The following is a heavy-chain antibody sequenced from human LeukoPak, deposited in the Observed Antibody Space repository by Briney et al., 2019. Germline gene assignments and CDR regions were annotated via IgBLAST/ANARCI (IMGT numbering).Heavy chain of an antibody. CDR2: ISSSGSTI. V-gene: IGHV3-48*03. CDR1: GFTFSSYE. D-gene: IGHD6-13*01. CDR3: ARGWSSVSYYFQY. Sequence: PGGSLRLSCAASGFTFSSYEMNWVRQAPGKGLEWVSYISSSGSTIYYADSVKGRFTISRDSSQNTLYLQMNSLRAEDAAVYFCARGWSSVSYYFQYWGQGTLVTVSS. J-gene: IGHJ4*02.